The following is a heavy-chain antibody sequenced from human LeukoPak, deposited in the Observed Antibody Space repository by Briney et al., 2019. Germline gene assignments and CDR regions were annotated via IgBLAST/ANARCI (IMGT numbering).Heavy chain of an antibody. CDR2: IYTSGST. Sequence: SETLSLTCTVSGGSISSYYWSWIRQPAGKGLEWIGRIYTSGSTNYNPSHKSRVTMSVDTSKNQFSLKLSSVTAADTAVYYCARGGSWNDPFDYWGQGTLVTVSS. CDR3: ARGGSWNDPFDY. J-gene: IGHJ4*02. CDR1: GGSISSYY. V-gene: IGHV4-4*07. D-gene: IGHD1-1*01.